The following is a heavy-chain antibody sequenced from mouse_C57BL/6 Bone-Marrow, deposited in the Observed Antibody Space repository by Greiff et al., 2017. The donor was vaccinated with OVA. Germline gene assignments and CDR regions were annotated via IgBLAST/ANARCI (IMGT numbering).Heavy chain of an antibody. V-gene: IGHV1-55*01. CDR3: ARFITTVDEYCDV. D-gene: IGHD1-1*01. Sequence: QVQLQQPGAELVKPGASVKMSCKASGYTFTSYWLTWVKQRPGQGLEWIGDIYPGSGSTNYNEKFKSKATLTVDTSSSTAYMQLSSLTSEDSAVYYCARFITTVDEYCDVWGTGTTVTVSS. J-gene: IGHJ1*03. CDR1: GYTFTSYW. CDR2: IYPGSGST.